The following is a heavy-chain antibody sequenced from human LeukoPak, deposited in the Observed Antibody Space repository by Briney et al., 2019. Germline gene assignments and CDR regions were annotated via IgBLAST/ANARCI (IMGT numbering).Heavy chain of an antibody. V-gene: IGHV1-58*02. D-gene: IGHD6-13*01. CDR2: IVVVRDTT. J-gene: IGHJ6*02. CDR1: GFTFTSST. Sequence: SVKVSCKASGFTFTSSTIQWVRQARGQRLEWIGWIVVVRDTTNYAQKFQQRVTITRDMATSTAYMELSSLRSDDTAVYYCAATIAANTDYYGMDVWGQGTTVTVSS. CDR3: AATIAANTDYYGMDV.